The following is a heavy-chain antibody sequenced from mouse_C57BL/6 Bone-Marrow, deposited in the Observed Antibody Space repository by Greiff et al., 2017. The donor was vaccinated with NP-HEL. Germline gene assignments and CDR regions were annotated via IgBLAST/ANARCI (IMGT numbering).Heavy chain of an antibody. Sequence: QVQLQQPGAELVMPGASVKLSCKASGYTFTSYWMHWVKQRPGQGLEWIGEIDPSDSYTNYNQKFKGNSTLTVDKSSSTAYMQLSSLTSEDSAVYYCARGNYSNYSWFAYWGQGTLVTVSA. CDR1: GYTFTSYW. D-gene: IGHD2-5*01. CDR2: IDPSDSYT. J-gene: IGHJ3*01. V-gene: IGHV1-69*01. CDR3: ARGNYSNYSWFAY.